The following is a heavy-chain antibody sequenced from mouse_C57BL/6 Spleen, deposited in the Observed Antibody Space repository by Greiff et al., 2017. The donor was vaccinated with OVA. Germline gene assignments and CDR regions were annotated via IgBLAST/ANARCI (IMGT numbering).Heavy chain of an antibody. J-gene: IGHJ1*03. Sequence: VQLQESGAELVRPGTSVKMSCKASGYTFTHYWIGWAKQRPGHGLEWIGDIYPGGGYTNYHEKFKGKATLTADKSSSTAYMQFSSLTSEDSAIYYCARRDWDDWYCDVWGTGTTVTVSS. V-gene: IGHV1-63*01. CDR2: IYPGGGYT. D-gene: IGHD4-1*01. CDR1: GYTFTHYW. CDR3: ARRDWDDWYCDV.